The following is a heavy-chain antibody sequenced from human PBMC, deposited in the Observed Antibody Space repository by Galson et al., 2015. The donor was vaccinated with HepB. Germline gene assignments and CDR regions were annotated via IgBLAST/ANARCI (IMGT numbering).Heavy chain of an antibody. CDR1: GFTFSNAW. V-gene: IGHV3-15*01. D-gene: IGHD1-26*01. CDR2: IKSKTDGGTT. Sequence: SLRLSCAASGFTFSNAWMSWVRQAPGKGLEWVGRIKSKTDGGTTDYAAPVKGRFTISRDDSKNTLYLQMNSLKTEDTAVYYCTTDSRAGATRFPDAEYFQHWGQGTLVTVSS. J-gene: IGHJ1*01. CDR3: TTDSRAGATRFPDAEYFQH.